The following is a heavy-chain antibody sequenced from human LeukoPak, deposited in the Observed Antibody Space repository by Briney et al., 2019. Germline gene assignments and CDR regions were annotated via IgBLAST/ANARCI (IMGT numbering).Heavy chain of an antibody. V-gene: IGHV3-7*01. CDR2: IKQGGSEK. Sequence: GGSLRLSCAASGFTFSRYWMSWVRQAPGKGLEWVANIKQGGSEKYYVDSVKGRFTISRDNAKNSLYLQMNSLRAEDTAVYYCARGAFMITFGGVIGNDVFDIWGQGTMVTVSS. D-gene: IGHD3-16*02. CDR3: ARGAFMITFGGVIGNDVFDI. J-gene: IGHJ3*02. CDR1: GFTFSRYW.